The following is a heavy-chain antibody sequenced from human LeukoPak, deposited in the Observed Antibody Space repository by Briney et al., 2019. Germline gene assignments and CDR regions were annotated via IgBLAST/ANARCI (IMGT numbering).Heavy chain of an antibody. J-gene: IGHJ4*02. V-gene: IGHV3-43*01. D-gene: IGHD2-15*01. Sequence: GGSLRLSCEASGFTFDSYTMHWVRQPPGKGLEWVSLIAWDGSFEYYADSVKGRFTISRDNSKNSLYLQMNALRPEDTAFYYCSRDIGMVVETVLHSWGQGTLVTVSS. CDR3: SRDIGMVVETVLHS. CDR2: IAWDGSFE. CDR1: GFTFDSYT.